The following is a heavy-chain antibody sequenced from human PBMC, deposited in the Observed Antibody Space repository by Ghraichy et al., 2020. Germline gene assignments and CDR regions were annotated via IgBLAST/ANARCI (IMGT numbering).Heavy chain of an antibody. CDR3: AREGLSGSYPTDY. J-gene: IGHJ4*02. Sequence: GGVLRLSCAASGFAIRDYYMSWVRQAPGMGLEWISFIGDSAGFIYYADSVKGRFAISRDNAKNSLYLQMNNLRAEDTAVYYCAREGLSGSYPTDYWGQGPLVIVSS. CDR1: GFAIRDYY. V-gene: IGHV3-11*01. D-gene: IGHD1-26*01. CDR2: IGDSAGFI.